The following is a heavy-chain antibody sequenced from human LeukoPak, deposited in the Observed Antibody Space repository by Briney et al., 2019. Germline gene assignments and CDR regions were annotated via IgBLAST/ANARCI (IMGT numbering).Heavy chain of an antibody. CDR3: ARGLKELDV. D-gene: IGHD2/OR15-2a*01. J-gene: IGHJ6*04. Sequence: ASVKVSCKASGYTFTGYYMHWVRQAPGQGLEWMGWMNPNSGNTGYAQKFQGRVTMTRNTSISTAYMELSSLRSEDTAVYYCARGLKELDVWGRGTTVTASS. CDR1: GYTFTGYY. V-gene: IGHV1-8*02. CDR2: MNPNSGNT.